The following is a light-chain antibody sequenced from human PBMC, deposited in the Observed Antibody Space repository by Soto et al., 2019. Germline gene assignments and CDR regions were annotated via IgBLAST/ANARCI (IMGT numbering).Light chain of an antibody. Sequence: QSVLTQPPSVSGAPGQRVTIPCTGSSSNIGTGYDVQWYQQLPGTAPKLLIYGNNNRPSGVPDRFSGSKSGTSASLAITGLQAEDEADYYCQSLDGRLSGSVFGTGTKVTVL. J-gene: IGLJ1*01. CDR1: SSNIGTGYD. CDR2: GNN. CDR3: QSLDGRLSGSV. V-gene: IGLV1-40*01.